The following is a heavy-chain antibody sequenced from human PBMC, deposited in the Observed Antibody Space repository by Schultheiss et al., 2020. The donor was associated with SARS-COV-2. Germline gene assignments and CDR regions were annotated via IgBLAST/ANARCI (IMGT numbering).Heavy chain of an antibody. CDR3: ARALWYSSGWYVGAVDY. CDR1: GFTFSSYA. Sequence: GGSLRLSCAASGFTFSSYAMHWVRQAPGKGLEWVAVISYDGSNKYYADSVKGRFTISRDNSKNTLYLQMNSLRAEDTAVYYCARALWYSSGWYVGAVDYWGQGTLVTVSS. V-gene: IGHV3-30*04. D-gene: IGHD6-19*01. J-gene: IGHJ4*02. CDR2: ISYDGSNK.